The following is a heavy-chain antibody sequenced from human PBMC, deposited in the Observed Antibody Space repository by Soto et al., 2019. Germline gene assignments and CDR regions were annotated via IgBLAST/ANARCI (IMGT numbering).Heavy chain of an antibody. CDR3: ARSAWFGVFAY. D-gene: IGHD3-10*01. CDR1: GDAFTCSY. Sequence: GASVELCSKASGDAFTCSYRRWAQQAHGQGLEWMGWINPNSGGTNYAQKFQGWVTMTRDTSISTAYMELSRLRSDDTAVYYCARSAWFGVFAYWGQGTLVTVSS. V-gene: IGHV1-2*04. CDR2: INPNSGGT. J-gene: IGHJ4*02.